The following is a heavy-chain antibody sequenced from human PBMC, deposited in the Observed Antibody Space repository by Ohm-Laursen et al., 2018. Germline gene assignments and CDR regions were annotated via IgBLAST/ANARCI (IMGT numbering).Heavy chain of an antibody. CDR2: IIPIFGTA. CDR3: ARSSSSSHYYYGMDV. Sequence: GASVKVSCKASGGTFSSYAISWVRQAPGQGLEWMGGIIPIFGTANYAQKFQGRVTITADKSTSTAYMELSSLRSEDTAVYYCARSSSSSHYYYGMDVWGQGTTVTVSS. J-gene: IGHJ6*02. V-gene: IGHV1-69*06. CDR1: GGTFSSYA. D-gene: IGHD6-6*01.